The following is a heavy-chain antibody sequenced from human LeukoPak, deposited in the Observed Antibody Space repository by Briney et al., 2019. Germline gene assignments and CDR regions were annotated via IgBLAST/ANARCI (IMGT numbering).Heavy chain of an antibody. Sequence: SETLSLTCTVSGGSISNYSYYSGWIRQPPGEGLEWIGSICYSGSTYYSPSRQSRVTISVDTTKHQFSLKLSSVTAADTAVYYCARAPIIVVPVNYYYYYYIDVWGKGTTVTVSS. CDR1: GGSISNYSYY. CDR2: ICYSGST. J-gene: IGHJ6*03. CDR3: ARAPIIVVPVNYYYYYYIDV. V-gene: IGHV4-39*07. D-gene: IGHD2-2*01.